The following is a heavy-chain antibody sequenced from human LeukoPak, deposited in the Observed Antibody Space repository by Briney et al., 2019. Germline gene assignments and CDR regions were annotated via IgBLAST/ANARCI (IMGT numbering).Heavy chain of an antibody. J-gene: IGHJ4*02. CDR1: GFTFSTYW. CDR2: IKQDGSEK. V-gene: IGHV3-7*01. CDR3: ARERQLERLAFGKEGSAFDY. Sequence: GGSLRLSCAASGFTFSTYWMSWVRQAPRKGLEWVANIKQDGSEKYYVDSVKGRFTISRDNAKNSLYLQMNRLRAEDTAVYYCARERQLERLAFGKEGSAFDYWGQGTLVTVSS. D-gene: IGHD1-1*01.